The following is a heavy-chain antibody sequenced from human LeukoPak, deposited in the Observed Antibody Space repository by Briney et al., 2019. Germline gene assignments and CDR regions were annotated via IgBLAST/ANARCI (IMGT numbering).Heavy chain of an antibody. Sequence: GESLKISCKGSGYSFTSYWIGWVRQMPGKGLEWMGIIYPGDSDTRYSPSFQGQVTISADKSISTAYLQWSSLKASDTAMYYCARHLGGGRANPYAFDIWGQGTMVTVSS. J-gene: IGHJ3*02. CDR1: GYSFTSYW. CDR3: ARHLGGGRANPYAFDI. CDR2: IYPGDSDT. V-gene: IGHV5-51*01. D-gene: IGHD2-15*01.